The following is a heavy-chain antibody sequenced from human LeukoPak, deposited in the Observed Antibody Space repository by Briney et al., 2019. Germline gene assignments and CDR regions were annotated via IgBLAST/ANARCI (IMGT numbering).Heavy chain of an antibody. CDR3: ANSPRGYSYGTRQFDY. CDR2: ISGSGGST. Sequence: GGSLRLSCAASGFTFSSYAMSWVRQAPGKGREWVSAISGSGGSTYYADSVKGRFTISRENSKNTLYLQMNSLRAEDTAVYYCANSPRGYSYGTRQFDYWGQGTLVTVSS. V-gene: IGHV3-23*01. J-gene: IGHJ4*02. CDR1: GFTFSSYA. D-gene: IGHD5-18*01.